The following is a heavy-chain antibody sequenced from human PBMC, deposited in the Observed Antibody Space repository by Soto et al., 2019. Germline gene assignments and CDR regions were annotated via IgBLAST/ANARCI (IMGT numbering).Heavy chain of an antibody. V-gene: IGHV3-11*06. CDR1: GFTFSDHY. CDR2: ISSRSSEI. J-gene: IGHJ4*02. D-gene: IGHD2-15*01. CDR3: ARGDGAVGAAIDI. Sequence: GGSLRLSCVVSGFTFSDHYINFFRHSPFKCLQWVAYISSRSSEINYADPVKGRFTISRDNAKNSVFLHMTSLTAEDTGVYFCARGDGAVGAAIDIWGQGTLVTVSS.